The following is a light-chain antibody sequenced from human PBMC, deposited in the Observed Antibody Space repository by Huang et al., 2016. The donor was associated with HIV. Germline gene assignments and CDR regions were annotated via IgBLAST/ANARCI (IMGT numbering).Light chain of an antibody. V-gene: IGKV2-28*01. Sequence: DIVMTQSPLSLSVTPGEPASISCRSSQSLLHSNGYNYLDWYVQKPGQSPQLVIYLSSNRASGVPDRFSGSVSVTYFTLKISRVEAEDVGVYYCMQALQTVRTFGQGTRLEI. CDR1: QSLLHSNGYNY. CDR3: MQALQTVRT. J-gene: IGKJ5*01. CDR2: LSS.